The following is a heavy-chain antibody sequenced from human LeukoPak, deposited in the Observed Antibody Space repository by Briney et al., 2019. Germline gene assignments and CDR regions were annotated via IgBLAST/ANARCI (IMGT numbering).Heavy chain of an antibody. J-gene: IGHJ4*02. V-gene: IGHV3-30*02. CDR1: RFTFSSYG. CDR3: AKNRDSSDYPRDFDY. Sequence: GGSLRLSCAASRFTFSSYGMRWVRQIPGKGLEWVAFIRHDGSYQQYADSVKGRFTVSRDNSKDTVYLQMNSLRTEDTAVYYCAKNRDSSDYPRDFDYWGQGTLVTVSS. D-gene: IGHD3-22*01. CDR2: IRHDGSYQ.